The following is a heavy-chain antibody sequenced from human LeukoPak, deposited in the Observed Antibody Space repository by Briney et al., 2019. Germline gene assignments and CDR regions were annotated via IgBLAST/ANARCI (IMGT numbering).Heavy chain of an antibody. D-gene: IGHD1-26*01. CDR3: ARPASGSYQWYFDL. CDR1: GYTFTGYY. V-gene: IGHV1-2*02. Sequence: ASVKVSCKASGYTFTGYYMHWVRQAPGQGLEWMGWINPNSGDTNYAEKFQGRVTMTRDTSISTAYMELSRLRSDDTAVYYCARPASGSYQWYFDLWGRGTLVTVSS. J-gene: IGHJ2*01. CDR2: INPNSGDT.